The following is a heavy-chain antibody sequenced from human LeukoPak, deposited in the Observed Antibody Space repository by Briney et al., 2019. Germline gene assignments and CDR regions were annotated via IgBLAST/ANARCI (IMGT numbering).Heavy chain of an antibody. Sequence: SVKVSCKASGGTFSSYAISWVRQAPGQGLEWMGGIIPIFGTANYAQKFQGRVTITADESTSTAYMELSSLRSEDTAVYYCARGSRLLWFGEITEYNWFDPWGQGTLVTVSS. D-gene: IGHD3-10*01. CDR2: IIPIFGTA. CDR1: GGTFSSYA. V-gene: IGHV1-69*13. J-gene: IGHJ5*02. CDR3: ARGSRLLWFGEITEYNWFDP.